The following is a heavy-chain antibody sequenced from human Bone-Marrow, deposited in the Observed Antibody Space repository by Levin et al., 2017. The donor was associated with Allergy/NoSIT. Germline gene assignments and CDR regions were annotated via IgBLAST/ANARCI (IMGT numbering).Heavy chain of an antibody. J-gene: IGHJ6*02. V-gene: IGHV4-30-2*01. Sequence: SCAVSGGSISTGGYSWTWIRQPPGRGLEWIGYVYHSGNAYYNPSLESRVTISVDRSKNQFSLKLNSVTAADTAVYYCARDTITKGLDVWGRGTTVTVSS. D-gene: IGHD1-20*01. CDR2: VYHSGNA. CDR1: GGSISTGGYS. CDR3: ARDTITKGLDV.